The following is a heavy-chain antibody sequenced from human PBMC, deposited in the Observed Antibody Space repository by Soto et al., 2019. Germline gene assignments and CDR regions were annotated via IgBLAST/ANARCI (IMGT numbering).Heavy chain of an antibody. Sequence: PSETLSLTCAVYGGSFSGYYWSWIRQPPGKGLEWIGEINHSGSTNYNPSLKSRVTISVDTSKDQFSLKLSSVTAADTAVYYCARVSYNYYYYGMDVWGQGTTATVSS. CDR1: GGSFSGYY. V-gene: IGHV4-34*01. CDR2: INHSGST. CDR3: ARVSYNYYYYGMDV. D-gene: IGHD1-26*01. J-gene: IGHJ6*02.